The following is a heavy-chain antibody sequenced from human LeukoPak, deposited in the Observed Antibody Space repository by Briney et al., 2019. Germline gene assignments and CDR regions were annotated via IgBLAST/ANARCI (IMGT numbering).Heavy chain of an antibody. J-gene: IGHJ3*02. CDR1: GGSISSSNW. Sequence: PSGTLSLTCAVPGGSISSSNWWSWVRQPPGKGLEWIGEIYHSGSTNYNPSLKSRVTISVDKSKNQFSLKLSSVTAADTAVYYCARGSTRNRLGFGELFRARNAFDIWGQGTMVTVSS. V-gene: IGHV4-4*02. D-gene: IGHD3-10*01. CDR3: ARGSTRNRLGFGELFRARNAFDI. CDR2: IYHSGST.